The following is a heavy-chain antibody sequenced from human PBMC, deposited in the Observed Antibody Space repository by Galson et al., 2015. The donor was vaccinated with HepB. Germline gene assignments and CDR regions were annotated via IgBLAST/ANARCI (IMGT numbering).Heavy chain of an antibody. J-gene: IGHJ6*02. D-gene: IGHD3-3*01. CDR1: GGSISSYY. CDR3: ARYYDFWSGYQNYYYAMDV. CDR2: IYYSGST. Sequence: ETLSLTCTVSGGSISSYYWSWIRQPPGKGLEWIGYIYYSGSTNYNPSLTSRVTISVDTSKNQFSLKLKSVTAADTAVYYCARYYDFWSGYQNYYYAMDVWGQGTTVTVSS. V-gene: IGHV4-59*01.